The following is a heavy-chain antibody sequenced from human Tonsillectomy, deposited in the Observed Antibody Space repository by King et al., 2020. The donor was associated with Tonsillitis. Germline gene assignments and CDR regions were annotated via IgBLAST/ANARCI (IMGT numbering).Heavy chain of an antibody. CDR1: GFTFSSYA. CDR2: ISGSGGST. CDR3: AKDRDYYEDPTFGEPPEYWQH. Sequence: VQLVESGGGLVQPGGSLRLSCAASGFTFSSYAMSWVRQAPGKGLEWVSAISGSGGSTYYADSVKGRFTISRDNSKNTLYLQINSLRAEDTAVYYCAKDRDYYEDPTFGEPPEYWQHWGQGTLVTVS. J-gene: IGHJ1*01. V-gene: IGHV3-23*04. D-gene: IGHD3-22*01.